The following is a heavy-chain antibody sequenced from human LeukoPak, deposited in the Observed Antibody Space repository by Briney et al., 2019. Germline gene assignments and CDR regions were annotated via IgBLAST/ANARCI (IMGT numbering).Heavy chain of an antibody. CDR1: GGSISRYY. J-gene: IGHJ4*02. CDR3: ARYISGTSQVFDY. Sequence: PSETLSLTCTVSGGSISRYYWSWIRQPPGKGLEWIGSIYYSGSTNYNPSFKSRVTISVDTSKNQFSLKLSSVTAADTAVYYCARYISGTSQVFDYWGQGTLVTVSS. V-gene: IGHV4-59*01. D-gene: IGHD1-20*01. CDR2: IYYSGST.